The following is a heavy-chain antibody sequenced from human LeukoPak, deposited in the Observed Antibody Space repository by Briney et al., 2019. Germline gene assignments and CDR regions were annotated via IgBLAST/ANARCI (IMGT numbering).Heavy chain of an antibody. CDR3: AKDGRYCSSTSCYWDYYYYYGMDV. D-gene: IGHD2-2*01. CDR1: GFTFSSYG. J-gene: IGHJ6*02. CDR2: ISYDGSNK. V-gene: IGHV3-30*18. Sequence: GRSLRLSCAASGFTFSSYGMHWVRQAPGKGLEWVAVISYDGSNKYYADSVKGRFTISRDNSKNTLYLQMNSLRAEDTAVYYCAKDGRYCSSTSCYWDYYYYYGMDVWGQGTTVTVSS.